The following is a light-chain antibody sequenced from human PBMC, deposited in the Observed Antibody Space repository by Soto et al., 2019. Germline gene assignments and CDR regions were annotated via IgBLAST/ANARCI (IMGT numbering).Light chain of an antibody. CDR2: GAS. V-gene: IGKV3-20*01. Sequence: EVVLTQSPGTLSLSPRERATLSCRASQSVSNNYLAWYQHKPGQAPRLLIYGASKRAPGIPDRFSGSGSGPDFTLTLSRLDPEDFPVYYCHQYAASPRTFGPGTLVQVK. CDR1: QSVSNNY. CDR3: HQYAASPRT. J-gene: IGKJ1*01.